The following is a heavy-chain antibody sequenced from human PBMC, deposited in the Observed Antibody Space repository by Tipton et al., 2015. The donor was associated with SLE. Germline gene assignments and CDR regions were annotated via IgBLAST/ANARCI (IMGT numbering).Heavy chain of an antibody. D-gene: IGHD3-3*02. CDR1: GFTFSDYC. V-gene: IGHV3-53*05. Sequence: SLRLSCTSSGFTFSDYCMHWVRQAPGKGLELEWVSLIYSSGSTHYADSVKGRFTISRDNSKNTVDLQMESLRDEDTAVYYCATRLPPISWGPGTMVTVSS. CDR2: IYSSGST. J-gene: IGHJ3*01. CDR3: ATRLPPIS.